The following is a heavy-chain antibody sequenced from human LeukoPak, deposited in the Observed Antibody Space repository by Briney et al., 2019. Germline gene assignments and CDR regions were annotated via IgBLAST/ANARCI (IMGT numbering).Heavy chain of an antibody. CDR1: GFTFSSYW. J-gene: IGHJ2*01. Sequence: PGGSLRLSCAVSGFTFSSYWIHWVRQGPGKGLAWVSRITSDGSATDYADPVKGRFTISRDNAKNTLYLHMDSLRAEDTAVYYCARDASPGYFDLWGRGTLVTVSS. D-gene: IGHD2-15*01. CDR3: ARDASPGYFDL. CDR2: ITSDGSAT. V-gene: IGHV3-74*01.